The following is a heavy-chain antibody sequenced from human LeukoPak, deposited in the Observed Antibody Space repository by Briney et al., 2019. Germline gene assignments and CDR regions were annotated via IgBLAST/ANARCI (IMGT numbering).Heavy chain of an antibody. J-gene: IGHJ4*02. CDR1: GFTLSSYW. V-gene: IGHV3-74*01. D-gene: IGHD2-15*01. Sequence: GGSLRLSCAASGFTLSSYWMHWVRQVPGKGLVWVSRIKSDGSDTRYADSVKGRFTISRDNSKNTLYLQMNSLRAEDTAVYYCATLSSGSFDYWGQGALVTVSS. CDR3: ATLSSGSFDY. CDR2: IKSDGSDT.